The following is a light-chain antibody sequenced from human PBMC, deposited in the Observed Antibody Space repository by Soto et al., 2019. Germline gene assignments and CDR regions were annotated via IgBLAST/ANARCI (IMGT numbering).Light chain of an antibody. CDR2: AND. V-gene: IGLV1-40*01. Sequence: QSVLTQPPSVYGAPGQRLTISCAGTSSNIGAGFDVHWYQQLPGTAPKLLIYANDDRPSGVPDRFSGSTSGTSASLAITGLQAEDAADYYCQSYDNSLLAYVFGGGTKLTVL. CDR3: QSYDNSLLAYV. J-gene: IGLJ2*01. CDR1: SSNIGAGFD.